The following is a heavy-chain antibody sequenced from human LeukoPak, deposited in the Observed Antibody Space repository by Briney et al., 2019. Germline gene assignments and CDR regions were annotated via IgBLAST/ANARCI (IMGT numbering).Heavy chain of an antibody. V-gene: IGHV3-66*03. J-gene: IGHJ5*02. CDR1: GFSVTNSY. CDR3: VRDRAGTQDWVEFDP. CDR2: IRGSGAT. D-gene: IGHD3-10*01. Sequence: GGSLILSCAVSGFSVTNSYMDWVHQAPGKGLEWVSLIRGSGATLYADSVKGRFTISRDDSKNTVYLQMNSLRVEDTAVYFCVRDRAGTQDWVEFDPWGQGTLVTVSS.